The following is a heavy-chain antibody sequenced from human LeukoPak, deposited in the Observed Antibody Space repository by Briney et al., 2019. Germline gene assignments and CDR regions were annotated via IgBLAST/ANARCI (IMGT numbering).Heavy chain of an antibody. J-gene: IGHJ6*03. CDR3: ARGRYCNTTNCPYVGGFYYMDV. CDR1: GESFSGYY. V-gene: IGHV4-34*01. CDR2: IDHSGSA. D-gene: IGHD2-2*01. Sequence: SETLSLTCAVYGESFSGYYWTWIRQTAGKGLEWIGKIDHSGSANYNPSLKSRVTISVATPRNQFSLELSSVTAADTAVYYCARGRYCNTTNCPYVGGFYYMDVRGKGTTVLVSS.